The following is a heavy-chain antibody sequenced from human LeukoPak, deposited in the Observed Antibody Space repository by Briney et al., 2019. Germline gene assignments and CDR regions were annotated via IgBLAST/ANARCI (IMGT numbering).Heavy chain of an antibody. V-gene: IGHV1-69*04. Sequence: SVKVSCKASGGTFSSYAISWVRQAPGQGLEWMGRIIPILGIANYAQKFQGRVTITADKSTSTAYMELSSLRSEDTAVYYCARSVSSSWYSLGYWGQGALVTVSS. CDR2: IIPILGIA. D-gene: IGHD6-13*01. CDR3: ARSVSSSWYSLGY. CDR1: GGTFSSYA. J-gene: IGHJ4*02.